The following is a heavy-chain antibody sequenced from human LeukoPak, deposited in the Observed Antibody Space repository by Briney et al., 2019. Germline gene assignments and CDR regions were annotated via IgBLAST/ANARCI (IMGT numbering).Heavy chain of an antibody. CDR1: GFTFTRFW. CDR3: TRGGGEPFDY. V-gene: IGHV3-74*01. J-gene: IGHJ4*02. D-gene: IGHD3-10*01. CDR2: INVEGTTT. Sequence: GGSLRLSCAGSGFTFTRFWMHWVRQAPGKGPVWVARINVEGTTTTYADSVEGRFTISRDENTLYLQMNHLRVDDTAVYYCTRGGGEPFDYWGQGTLVTVSP.